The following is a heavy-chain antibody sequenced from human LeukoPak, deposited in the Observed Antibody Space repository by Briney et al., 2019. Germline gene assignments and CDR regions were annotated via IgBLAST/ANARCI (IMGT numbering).Heavy chain of an antibody. D-gene: IGHD4-11*01. CDR2: IIPIFGAP. CDR3: ATPRRPTDYYYYYMNV. Sequence: SVKVSCNLSGGTFSTYPINWVRQAPGQGLEWMGKIIPIFGAPDYAQKFQGRVTITADKSTNTAFMELLSVRSDDTAVYYCATPRRPTDYYYYYMNVWGNGTTVTVSS. V-gene: IGHV1-69*06. J-gene: IGHJ6*03. CDR1: GGTFSTYP.